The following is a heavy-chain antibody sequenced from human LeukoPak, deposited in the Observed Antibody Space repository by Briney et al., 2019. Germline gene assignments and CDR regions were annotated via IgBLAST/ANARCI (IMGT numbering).Heavy chain of an antibody. J-gene: IGHJ4*02. Sequence: RPSETLSLTCTVSDGSISSYYWSWIRQPPGKGLEWIGYIYYSGSTNYNPSLKSRVTISVDTSKNQFSLKLSSVTAADTAVYYCARVYYYDSSGYQPSYYFDYWGQGTLVTVSS. CDR3: ARVYYYDSSGYQPSYYFDY. V-gene: IGHV4-59*01. CDR2: IYYSGST. D-gene: IGHD3-22*01. CDR1: DGSISSYY.